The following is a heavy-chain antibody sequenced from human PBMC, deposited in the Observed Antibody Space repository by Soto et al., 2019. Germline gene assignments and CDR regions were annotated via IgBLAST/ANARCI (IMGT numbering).Heavy chain of an antibody. CDR3: ARHMHAFEMATGIDY. CDR2: IYHSGYT. V-gene: IGHV4-30-2*01. J-gene: IGHJ4*02. CDR1: GGSISSGGYS. Sequence: SETVALTCAVSGGSISSGGYSWDWIRQPPGKGLEWIGYIYHSGYTHYNPSLKSRVTISVDKSKNQFSLKLSSVTAADTAVYYCARHMHAFEMATGIDYWGQGTLVTVSS. D-gene: IGHD5-12*01.